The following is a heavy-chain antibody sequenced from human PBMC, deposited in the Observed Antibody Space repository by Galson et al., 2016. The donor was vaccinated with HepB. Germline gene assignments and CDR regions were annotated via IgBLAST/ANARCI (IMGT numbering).Heavy chain of an antibody. CDR1: GFTFSDYG. CDR3: FYGDRHSSDY. D-gene: IGHD4-17*01. CDR2: IWTGGSFI. Sequence: SLRLSCAASGFTFSDYGMHWVRQAPGKGLEWVAVIWTGGSFINYADSVKGRFTISRDNSKSTLYLQMNSLRAEDTALYCCFYGDRHSSDYWGQGTLVTVSS. J-gene: IGHJ4*02. V-gene: IGHV3-33*01.